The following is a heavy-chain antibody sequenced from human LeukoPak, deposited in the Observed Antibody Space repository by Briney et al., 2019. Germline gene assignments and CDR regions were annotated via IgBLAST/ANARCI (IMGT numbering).Heavy chain of an antibody. J-gene: IGHJ6*03. CDR2: INPNSGGT. Sequence: GASVKVSCKASGYTFTGYYMHWVRQAPGQGLEWMGWINPNSGGTNYAQKFQGRVTMTRDTSISTAYMELSRLRSDDTAVYYCARDPPKHIVVVTASGYMDVWGKGTTGTVSS. CDR1: GYTFTGYY. CDR3: ARDPPKHIVVVTASGYMDV. D-gene: IGHD2-21*02. V-gene: IGHV1-2*02.